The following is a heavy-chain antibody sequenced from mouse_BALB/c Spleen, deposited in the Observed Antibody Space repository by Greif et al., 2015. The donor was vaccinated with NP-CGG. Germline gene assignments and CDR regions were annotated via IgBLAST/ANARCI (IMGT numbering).Heavy chain of an antibody. J-gene: IGHJ4*01. Sequence: VQLVESGAELVKPGASVKLSCKASGYTFTSYWMHWVKQRPGQGLEWIGEIDPSDSYTNYNQKFKGKATLTVDKSSSTAYMQLSSLTSEDPAVYYCARKDNRGYAMDYWGQGSSVTVSS. V-gene: IGHV1-69*02. CDR2: IDPSDSYT. CDR1: GYTFTSYW. D-gene: IGHD1-3*01. CDR3: ARKDNRGYAMDY.